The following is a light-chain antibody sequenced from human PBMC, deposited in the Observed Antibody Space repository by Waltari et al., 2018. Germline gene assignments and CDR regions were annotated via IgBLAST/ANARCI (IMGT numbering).Light chain of an antibody. CDR3: QQGYNTPWT. CDR1: QGIGSW. J-gene: IGKJ1*01. V-gene: IGKV1-12*01. Sequence: DIQMTQSPSSLSASVGDKVTITCRASQGIGSWLAWYQQKPGKAPNLLIYAASSLQSGVPSRFSGSGSGTDYTLTISSLQPEDFATYYCQQGYNTPWTFGQGTKVEIK. CDR2: AAS.